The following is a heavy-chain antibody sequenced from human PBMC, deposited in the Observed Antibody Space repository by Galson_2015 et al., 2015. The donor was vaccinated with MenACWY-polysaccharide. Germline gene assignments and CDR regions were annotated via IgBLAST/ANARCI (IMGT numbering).Heavy chain of an antibody. CDR3: ARGGGIGDLDY. CDR2: INPNNGGT. J-gene: IGHJ4*02. CDR1: GYTFTGYY. Sequence: SVKVSCKASGYTFTGYYMHWVRQAPGQGLEWMGCINPNNGGTNYAQKFQGRVTMTRDTSISTGYMELSRLRSDDTAVYFCARGGGIGDLDYWGQGTLVIVSS. D-gene: IGHD1-14*01. V-gene: IGHV1-2*02.